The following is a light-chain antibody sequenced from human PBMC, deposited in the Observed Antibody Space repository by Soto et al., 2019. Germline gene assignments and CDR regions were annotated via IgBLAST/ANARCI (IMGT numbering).Light chain of an antibody. J-gene: IGKJ1*01. Sequence: DIQMTQSPPSLSASVGDRVTITCRASQTISDYLNWYQQKPGKAPKLLIYAASSLQSGVPSRFSGSGYGTDFTLTISSLQPEDFATDYCQQSHFSPWTCGQGTKVEI. CDR2: AAS. CDR3: QQSHFSPWT. V-gene: IGKV1-39*01. CDR1: QTISDY.